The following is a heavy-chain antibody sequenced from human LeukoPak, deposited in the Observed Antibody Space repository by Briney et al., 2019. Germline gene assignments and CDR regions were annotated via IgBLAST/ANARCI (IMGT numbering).Heavy chain of an antibody. CDR1: GYTVTELS. Sequence: ASVKVSCKVSGYTVTELSMHWVRQSPGQGLEWMGWINPNSGGTNYAQKFQGRVTMTRDTSISTAYMELSRLRSDDTAVYYCARSRYSSSWYSRTINWFDPWGQGTLVTVSS. D-gene: IGHD6-13*01. CDR3: ARSRYSSSWYSRTINWFDP. CDR2: INPNSGGT. J-gene: IGHJ5*02. V-gene: IGHV1-2*02.